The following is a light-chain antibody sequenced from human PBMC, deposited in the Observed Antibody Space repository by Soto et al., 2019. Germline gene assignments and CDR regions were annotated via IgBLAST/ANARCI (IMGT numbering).Light chain of an antibody. CDR3: QQSLSSPLT. CDR1: RTLGFY. CDR2: TAS. Sequence: DIQMAQSPSSLSASLGDRVTITCRASRTLGFYLNWYQQKPGRAPQLLIYTASNLQTGVPSSFSGSGSGTEFTLTISSLQPEDFATYYCQQSLSSPLTFGGGTKV. V-gene: IGKV1-39*01. J-gene: IGKJ4*01.